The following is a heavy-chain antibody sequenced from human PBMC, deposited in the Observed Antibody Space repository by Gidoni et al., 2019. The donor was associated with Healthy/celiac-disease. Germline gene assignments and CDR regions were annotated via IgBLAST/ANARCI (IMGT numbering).Heavy chain of an antibody. V-gene: IGHV4-34*01. CDR2: INHSGST. J-gene: IGHJ4*02. D-gene: IGHD2-15*01. Sequence: QVQLQQRGAGLLTPSETLSLTCAVYGGSFSGYYCSWLRQPPGKGLAWIGEINHSGSTNYNPSLKSRVTISVDTSKNQFSLKLSSVTAADTAVYYCARGSLLGYCSGDSCYRGPFGYWGQGTLVTVSS. CDR1: GGSFSGYY. CDR3: ARGSLLGYCSGDSCYRGPFGY.